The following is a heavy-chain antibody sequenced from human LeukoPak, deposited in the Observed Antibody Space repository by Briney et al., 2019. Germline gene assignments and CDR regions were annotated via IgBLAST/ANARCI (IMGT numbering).Heavy chain of an antibody. J-gene: IGHJ4*02. CDR3: AREPVYYYGSGSYYNILSGGFDY. D-gene: IGHD3-10*01. CDR1: GFTFSRYW. V-gene: IGHV3-74*01. Sequence: GGSLRLSCAASGFTFSRYWMHWVRQAPGKGLVWVAHISSDGRITNYADSVKGRFAISRDNAKNTLYLQMNSLRAEDTAVYYCAREPVYYYGSGSYYNILSGGFDYWGQGTLVTVSS. CDR2: ISSDGRIT.